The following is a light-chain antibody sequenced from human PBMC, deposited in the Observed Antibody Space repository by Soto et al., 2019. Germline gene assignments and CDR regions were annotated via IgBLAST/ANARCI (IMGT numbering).Light chain of an antibody. J-gene: IGKJ1*01. Sequence: DIVMTQSPATLSLSPGESATLSCRASQSVSSNLAWYQQKPGQTPRLIIYDTSIRATGVPATFSGSRSGTDFTLTISRLEPEDFAVYYCQQYGSSPPKTCGQGTKVDIK. CDR3: QQYGSSPPKT. CDR1: QSVSSN. V-gene: IGKV3-20*01. CDR2: DTS.